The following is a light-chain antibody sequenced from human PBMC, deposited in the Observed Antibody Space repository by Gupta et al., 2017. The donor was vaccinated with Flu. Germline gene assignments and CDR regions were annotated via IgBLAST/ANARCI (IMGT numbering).Light chain of an antibody. CDR1: RSDFGDYNY. CDR2: DVG. Sequence: QSALTQPASVSGSPVTAITIPCSGTRSDFGDYNYVSWYHHSPGEAPRLMIFDVGVRPSGVSNRFSGSISGNTASLTISGLQAEDEGDYFCIAYSSSSSFVFGSGTKVTVL. V-gene: IGLV2-14*01. CDR3: IAYSSSSSFV. J-gene: IGLJ1*01.